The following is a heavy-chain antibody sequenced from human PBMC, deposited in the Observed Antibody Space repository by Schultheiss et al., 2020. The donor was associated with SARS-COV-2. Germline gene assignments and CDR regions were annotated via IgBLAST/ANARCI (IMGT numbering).Heavy chain of an antibody. D-gene: IGHD4-17*01. CDR3: AWGGDYLDGMDV. CDR2: ISSSSSYI. CDR1: GFTFSDYY. V-gene: IGHV3-11*06. J-gene: IGHJ6*02. Sequence: GGSLRLSCAASGFTFSDYYMSWIRQAPGKGLEWVSYISSSSSYIYYADSVKGRFTISRDNSKNSLYLQMNSLRAEDTAVYYCAWGGDYLDGMDVWGQGTTVTVSS.